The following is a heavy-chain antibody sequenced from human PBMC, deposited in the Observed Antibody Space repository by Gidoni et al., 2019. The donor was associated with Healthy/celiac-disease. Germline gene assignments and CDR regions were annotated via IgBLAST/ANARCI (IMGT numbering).Heavy chain of an antibody. J-gene: IGHJ4*02. V-gene: IGHV4-59*08. D-gene: IGHD3-22*01. CDR3: ARLPYEAHYYDSSGLKDY. Sequence: SLKSRVTISVDTSKNQFSLKLSSVTAADTAVYYCARLPYEAHYYDSSGLKDYWGQGTLVTVSS.